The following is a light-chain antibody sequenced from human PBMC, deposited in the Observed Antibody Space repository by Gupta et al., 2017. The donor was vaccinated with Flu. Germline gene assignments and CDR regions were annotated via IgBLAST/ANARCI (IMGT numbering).Light chain of an antibody. CDR3: CSNAGSNTYV. CDR2: DVN. J-gene: IGLJ1*01. V-gene: IGLV2-11*01. Sequence: QTCLPQPRSVYWSPGQSLAIPVTGTSSDVGGFNYVFWYQQHPGKAPTVMIYDVNKRPSGLPDRFSGSKSSNTASLTISVLQADDEAYYYFCSNAGSNTYVFGTGTKVTVL. CDR1: SSDVGGFNY.